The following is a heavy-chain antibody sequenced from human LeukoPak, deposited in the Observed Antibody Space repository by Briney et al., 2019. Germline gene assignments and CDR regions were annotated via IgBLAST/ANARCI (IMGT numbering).Heavy chain of an antibody. V-gene: IGHV3-48*04. CDR3: AKYGSSWSFDY. CDR1: GFTFSSYS. CDR2: ISSGSGTI. J-gene: IGHJ4*02. Sequence: GSLRLSCAASGFTFSSYSMNWVRQAPGKGLEWVSYISSGSGTIYYADSVKGRFTISRDNAKNSLYLQMNTLRAEDTAVYYCAKYGSSWSFDYWGQGTLVTVSS. D-gene: IGHD6-13*01.